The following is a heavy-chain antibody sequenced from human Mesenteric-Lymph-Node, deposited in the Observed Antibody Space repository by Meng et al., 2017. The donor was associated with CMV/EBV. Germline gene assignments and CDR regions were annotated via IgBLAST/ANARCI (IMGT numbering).Heavy chain of an antibody. J-gene: IGHJ4*02. CDR1: GFTCSTYT. V-gene: IGHV3-7*01. CDR3: ARMGSSSSVY. CDR2: IKQDGSEE. Sequence: LSCVGSGFTCSTYTMNWVRQAPGKGPEWVAHIKQDGSEEYYVDSVKGRFIISRDNAKNSLYLQMNSLRAEDTAVYYCARMGSSSSVYWGQGTLVTVSS. D-gene: IGHD6-6*01.